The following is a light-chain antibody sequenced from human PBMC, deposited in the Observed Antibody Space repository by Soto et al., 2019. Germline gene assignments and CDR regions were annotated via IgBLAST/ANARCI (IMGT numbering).Light chain of an antibody. Sequence: DIPMTQSPSTLSASVGDRVTITCRASQSISSWLAWYQQKPGKAPKVLIYDASSLKSGVPSRFSGSGSETEFTLTISSLQPDDLATYYCQQYNRYSRTFGQGTKVEIK. CDR2: DAS. V-gene: IGKV1-5*01. CDR1: QSISSW. CDR3: QQYNRYSRT. J-gene: IGKJ1*01.